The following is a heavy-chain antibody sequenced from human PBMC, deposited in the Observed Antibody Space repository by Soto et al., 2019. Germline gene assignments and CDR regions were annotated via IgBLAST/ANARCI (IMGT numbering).Heavy chain of an antibody. CDR1: GFTFGTYA. CDR2: ISYEGSNT. V-gene: IGHV3-30-3*01. J-gene: IGHJ6*02. D-gene: IGHD1-1*01. CDR3: ARVTPGNNLYYFSGMDV. Sequence: GGSLRLSCVASGFTFGTYAIHWVRQAPGKGLQWVALISYEGSNTYYADSVKGRFTVSRDNSKSTLYLQMDSLRPEDTGVYYCARVTPGNNLYYFSGMDVWGQGTSVTVSS.